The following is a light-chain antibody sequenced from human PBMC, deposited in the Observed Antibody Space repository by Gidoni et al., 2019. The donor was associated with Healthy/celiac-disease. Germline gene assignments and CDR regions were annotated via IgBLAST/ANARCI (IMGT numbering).Light chain of an antibody. CDR2: QDS. V-gene: IGLV3-1*01. CDR1: KLGDKH. Sequence: SYALTQPPSVSVSPGQTASIHCSADKLGDKHACWYQQKPGQSAVLGIYQDSKLPSGIPERFSGSKSGNTATLTISGTQAMDEADYYCQAWDSSTVVFGGGTKLTVL. J-gene: IGLJ2*01. CDR3: QAWDSSTVV.